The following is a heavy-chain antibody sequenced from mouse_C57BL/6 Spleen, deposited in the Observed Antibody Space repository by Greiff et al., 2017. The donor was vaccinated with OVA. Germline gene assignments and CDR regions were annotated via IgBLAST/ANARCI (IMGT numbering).Heavy chain of an antibody. D-gene: IGHD2-3*01. J-gene: IGHJ3*01. CDR2: IYPGDGDT. CDR1: GYAFSSSW. CDR3: AREEIYDAQAWFAY. V-gene: IGHV1-82*01. Sequence: QVQLQQSGPELVKPGASVKISCKASGYAFSSSWMNWVKQRPGKGLEWIGRIYPGDGDTNYNGKFKGKATLTADKSSSTAYMQLSSLTSEDSAVYFCAREEIYDAQAWFAYWGQGTLVTVSA.